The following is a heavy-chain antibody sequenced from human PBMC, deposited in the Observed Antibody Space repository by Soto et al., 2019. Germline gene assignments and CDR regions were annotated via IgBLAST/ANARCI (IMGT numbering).Heavy chain of an antibody. CDR1: GGSISSYY. CDR3: ARHVPPNDYSKKLRWFDP. V-gene: IGHV4-39*01. D-gene: IGHD4-4*01. J-gene: IGHJ5*02. CDR2: IYYSGST. Sequence: SETLSLTCTVSGGSISSYYWGWIRQPPGKGLEWIGSIYYSGSTYYNPSLKSRVTISVDTSKNQFSLKLSSVTAADTAVYYCARHVPPNDYSKKLRWFDPWGQGTLVTVSS.